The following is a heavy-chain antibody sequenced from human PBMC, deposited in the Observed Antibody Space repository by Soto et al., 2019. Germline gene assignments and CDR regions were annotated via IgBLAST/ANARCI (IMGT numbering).Heavy chain of an antibody. CDR2: ISYDGSNK. D-gene: IGHD3-16*01. Sequence: QPGGSLRLSCAASGFTFSSYAMHWVRQAPGKGLEWVAVISYDGSNKYYADSVKGRFTISRDNSKNTLYLQMNSLRAEDTAVYYCARTPGGRKMYNWFDPWGQGTLVTVSS. J-gene: IGHJ5*02. CDR1: GFTFSSYA. V-gene: IGHV3-30-3*01. CDR3: ARTPGGRKMYNWFDP.